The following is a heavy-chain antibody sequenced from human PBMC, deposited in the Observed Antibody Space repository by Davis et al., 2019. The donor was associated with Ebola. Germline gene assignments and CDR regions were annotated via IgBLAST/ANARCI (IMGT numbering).Heavy chain of an antibody. V-gene: IGHV1-46*01. J-gene: IGHJ3*02. CDR2: INPSGGST. D-gene: IGHD6-13*01. CDR1: SYTFSSYY. Sequence: ASVKVSCKASSYTFSSYYMHWVRQAPGQGLEWMGIINPSGGSTSYAQKFQGRVTMTRNTSISTAYMELSSLRSEDTAVYYCASPIAAADNDAFDIWGQGKMVTVSS. CDR3: ASPIAAADNDAFDI.